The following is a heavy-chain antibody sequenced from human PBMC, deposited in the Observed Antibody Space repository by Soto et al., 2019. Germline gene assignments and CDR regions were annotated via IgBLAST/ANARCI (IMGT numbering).Heavy chain of an antibody. D-gene: IGHD2-21*02. V-gene: IGHV1-8*01. Sequence: ASVKVSCKASGYTFTIYYINWVRQATGQGLEWMGWMNPNSGNTGYAQKFKGRVTMTRDTSISTAYMELSSLRSADTAVYYCARGGHIAVVTASFDYWGQGTLVTVSS. CDR1: GYTFTIYY. CDR3: ARGGHIAVVTASFDY. CDR2: MNPNSGNT. J-gene: IGHJ4*02.